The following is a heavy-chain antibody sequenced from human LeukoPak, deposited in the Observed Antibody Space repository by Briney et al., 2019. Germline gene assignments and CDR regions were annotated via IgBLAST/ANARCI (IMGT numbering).Heavy chain of an antibody. CDR1: GFTFSSYA. D-gene: IGHD3-22*01. V-gene: IGHV3-23*01. J-gene: IGHJ3*02. Sequence: GGSLRLSCAAAGFTFSSYAMSWVRQAPGKGPEWVSAISGRGASTYYADSVKGRFTVSRDNSKSTLSLQMNSLRAEDTAIYYCAKDRELGLRITMIPGDDAFDIWGQGTMVTVSS. CDR3: AKDRELGLRITMIPGDDAFDI. CDR2: ISGRGAST.